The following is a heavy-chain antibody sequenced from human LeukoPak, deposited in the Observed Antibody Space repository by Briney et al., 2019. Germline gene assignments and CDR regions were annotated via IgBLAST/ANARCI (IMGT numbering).Heavy chain of an antibody. CDR1: GFSVSSNY. V-gene: IGHV3-66*01. Sequence: GGSLRLSCAASGFSVSSNYMSWVRQAPGKGLEWVSVIYSGGSTYYADSVKGRFTISRDNSKNTLYLQMNSLRAEDTAVYYCAKDQYYDSSGYSGAFDIWGQGTMVTVSS. J-gene: IGHJ3*02. CDR3: AKDQYYDSSGYSGAFDI. D-gene: IGHD3-22*01. CDR2: IYSGGST.